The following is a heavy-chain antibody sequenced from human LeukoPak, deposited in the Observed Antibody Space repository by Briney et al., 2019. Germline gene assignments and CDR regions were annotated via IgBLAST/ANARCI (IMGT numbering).Heavy chain of an antibody. CDR2: IKEDGSEK. Sequence: GGSLRLSCTASGFTFSSYWMSWVRQAPGKGLEWVANIKEDGSEKYYVDSVKGRFTISRDNAKNSLHLQMNSLRAEDTAVYYCARDVVVVAAIGAFDIWGQGTMVTVSS. CDR1: GFTFSSYW. CDR3: ARDVVVVAAIGAFDI. V-gene: IGHV3-7*01. D-gene: IGHD2-15*01. J-gene: IGHJ3*02.